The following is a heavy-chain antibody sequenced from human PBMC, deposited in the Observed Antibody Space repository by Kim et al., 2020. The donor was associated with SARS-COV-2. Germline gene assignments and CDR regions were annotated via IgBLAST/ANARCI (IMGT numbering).Heavy chain of an antibody. CDR2: ISSSSYI. CDR3: ARDPIGYGSGSYYPRGGFDT. CDR1: GFTFSSYS. V-gene: IGHV3-21*01. J-gene: IGHJ5*02. Sequence: GGSLRLSCAASGFTFSSYSMNWVRQAPGKGLEWVSSISSSSYIYYADSVKGRFTISRDNAKNSLYLQMNSLRAADTAVYYCARDPIGYGSGSYYPRGGFDTCGQGTLVTVSS. D-gene: IGHD3-10*01.